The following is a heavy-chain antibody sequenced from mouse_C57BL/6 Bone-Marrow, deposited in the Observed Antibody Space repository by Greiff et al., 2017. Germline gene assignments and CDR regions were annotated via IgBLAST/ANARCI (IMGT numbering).Heavy chain of an antibody. CDR1: GYTFTSYW. V-gene: IGHV1-69*01. Sequence: QVQLQQPGAELVMPGASVKLSCKASGYTFTSYWMHWVKQRPGQGLEWIGEIDPSDSYTNYNQKFKGKSTLTVDKSSSTAYIQLSSLTSEDSAVYYCARDGYYPPWCAYWGQGTLVTVSA. CDR3: ARDGYYPPWCAY. J-gene: IGHJ3*01. D-gene: IGHD2-3*01. CDR2: IDPSDSYT.